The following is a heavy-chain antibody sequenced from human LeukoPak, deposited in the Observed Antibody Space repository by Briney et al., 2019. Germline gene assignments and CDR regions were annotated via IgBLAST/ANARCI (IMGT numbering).Heavy chain of an antibody. J-gene: IGHJ5*02. CDR3: ARGRLLWFGELYGWFDP. CDR2: ISSSGSTI. V-gene: IGHV3-48*03. CDR1: GFTFSSYE. Sequence: PGGSLRLSCAASGFTFSSYEMNWVRQAPGKGLEWVSYISSSGSTIYYADSVKGRFTISRDNAKNSLYLQMNSLRAEDTAVYYCARGRLLWFGELYGWFDPWGQGTLVTVSS. D-gene: IGHD3-10*01.